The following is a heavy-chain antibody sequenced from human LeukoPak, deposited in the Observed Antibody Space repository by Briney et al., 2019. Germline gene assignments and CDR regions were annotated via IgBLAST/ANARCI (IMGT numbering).Heavy chain of an antibody. V-gene: IGHV4-34*01. CDR3: ARGEVRLDY. CDR1: GGSFSGYY. J-gene: IGHJ4*02. Sequence: SESLSLTCAVYGGSFSGYYWSWIRQPPGKGLEWIGEINHSGSTNYNPSLKSRVTISVDTSKNQFSLKLSSVTAADTAVYYCARGEVRLDYWGQGTLVTVSS. CDR2: INHSGST. D-gene: IGHD4-11*01.